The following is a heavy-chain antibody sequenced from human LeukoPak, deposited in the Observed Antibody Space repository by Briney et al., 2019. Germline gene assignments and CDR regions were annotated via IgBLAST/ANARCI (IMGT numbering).Heavy chain of an antibody. CDR3: VRVGGRSSIGGDC. D-gene: IGHD3-10*01. CDR2: IKSDGSNS. J-gene: IGHJ4*02. V-gene: IGHV3-74*01. CDR1: GFTFSTYW. Sequence: PGGSLRLSCAASGFTFSTYWTHWVRQAPGTGLVWVSRIKSDGSNSNYADCVKGRFTISRDNAKNTLYLQMNSLRAEDTAVYHCVRVGGRSSIGGDCWGQGTLVTVSS.